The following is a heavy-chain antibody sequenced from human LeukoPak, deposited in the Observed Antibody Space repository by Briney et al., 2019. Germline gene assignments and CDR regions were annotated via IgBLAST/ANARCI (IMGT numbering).Heavy chain of an antibody. CDR3: ARLAVVTTDGMDV. Sequence: PGGSLRLSCAVSRFTFSSYEMEWVRQAPGKGLEWVSHISTSGSTIHYADSVKGRFTISRDNAKHSLFLQMNRLRAEDTAVYYCARLAVVTTDGMDVWGQGTTVTVS. V-gene: IGHV3-48*03. CDR2: ISTSGSTI. CDR1: RFTFSSYE. D-gene: IGHD2-21*02. J-gene: IGHJ6*02.